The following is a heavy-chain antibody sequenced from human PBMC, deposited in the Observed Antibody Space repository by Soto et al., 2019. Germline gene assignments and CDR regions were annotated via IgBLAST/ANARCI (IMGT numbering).Heavy chain of an antibody. V-gene: IGHV4-31*03. D-gene: IGHD3-10*01. J-gene: IGHJ5*02. CDR3: ARCMVRGPNWFDP. CDR2: IYYSGST. Sequence: SETLSLTCTVSGGSISSGGYYWSWIRQHPGKGLEWIGYIYYSGSTYYNPSLKSRVTISVDTSKNQFSLKLSSVTAADTAVYYCARCMVRGPNWFDPWGQGTLVTVSS. CDR1: GGSISSGGYY.